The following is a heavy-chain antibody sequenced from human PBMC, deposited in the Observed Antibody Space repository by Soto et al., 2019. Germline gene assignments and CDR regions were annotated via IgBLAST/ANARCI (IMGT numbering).Heavy chain of an antibody. CDR1: GFTFSSYG. CDR2: ISYDGSNK. J-gene: IGHJ4*02. Sequence: PGGSLRLSCAASGFTFSSYGMHWVRQAPGKGLEWVAFISYDGSNKYYADSVKGRFTISRDNSKNTLYLQMNSLRVEDTAVYYCVKGEYYYDSSGYYPFDYWGQGTLATVSS. V-gene: IGHV3-30*18. D-gene: IGHD3-22*01. CDR3: VKGEYYYDSSGYYPFDY.